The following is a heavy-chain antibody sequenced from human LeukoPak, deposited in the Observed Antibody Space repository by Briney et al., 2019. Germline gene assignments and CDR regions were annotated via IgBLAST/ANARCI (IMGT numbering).Heavy chain of an antibody. CDR1: GFTFNNYG. V-gene: IGHV3-33*01. J-gene: IGHJ4*02. Sequence: GGPLRLSCAASGFTFNNYGMHWVRQAPGKGLEWVALIWYDGTNKYYGDSVKGRFTISRDNSKNTLYLQMNSLRAEDTAVYYCARGLGAAGTGPSDSWGQGTLVTVSS. CDR2: IWYDGTNK. CDR3: ARGLGAAGTGPSDS. D-gene: IGHD6-13*01.